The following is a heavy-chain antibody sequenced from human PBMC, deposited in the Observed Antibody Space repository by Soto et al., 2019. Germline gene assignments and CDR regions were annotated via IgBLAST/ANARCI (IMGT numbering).Heavy chain of an antibody. CDR1: GFTFSNAW. V-gene: IGHV3-15*01. CDR2: IKSKTDGGTT. J-gene: IGHJ4*02. D-gene: IGHD3-9*01. CDR3: TTDIPYYDILTGYYRELDY. Sequence: XGSLRLSCAASGFTFSNAWMSWVRQAPGKGLEWVGRIKSKTDGGTTDYAAPVKGRFTISRDDSKNTLYLQMNSLKTEDTAVYYCTTDIPYYDILTGYYRELDYWGQGTLVTVSS.